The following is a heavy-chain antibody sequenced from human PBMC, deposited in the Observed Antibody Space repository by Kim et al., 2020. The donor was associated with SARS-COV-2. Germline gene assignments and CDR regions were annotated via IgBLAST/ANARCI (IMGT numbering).Heavy chain of an antibody. CDR3: AKVDAGITMVRGAADY. V-gene: IGHV3-23*01. J-gene: IGHJ4*02. D-gene: IGHD3-10*01. CDR1: GFTFSSYA. Sequence: GGSLRLSCAASGFTFSSYAMSWVRQAPGKGLEWVSAISGSGGSTYYADSVKGRFTISRDNSKNTLYLQMNSLRAEDTAVYYCAKVDAGITMVRGAADYWGQGTLVTVSS. CDR2: ISGSGGST.